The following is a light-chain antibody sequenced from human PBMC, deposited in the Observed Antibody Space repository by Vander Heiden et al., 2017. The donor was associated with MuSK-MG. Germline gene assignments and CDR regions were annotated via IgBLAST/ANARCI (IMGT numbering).Light chain of an antibody. CDR3: QQSDSTTYT. CDR2: AAS. Sequence: DIQMTQSPSSLSASVGDRVTTPCRASQSISNYLNWYQQKPGKAPKLLVYAASSLQRGVPSRFSGNGSGKEFTLTINRLQPEGFATYYCQQSDSTTYTFGQGTKVEIK. CDR1: QSISNY. J-gene: IGKJ2*01. V-gene: IGKV1-39*01.